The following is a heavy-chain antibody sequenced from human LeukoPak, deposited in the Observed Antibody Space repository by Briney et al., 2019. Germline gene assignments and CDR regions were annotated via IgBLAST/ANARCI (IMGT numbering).Heavy chain of an antibody. J-gene: IGHJ4*02. CDR1: GFTFSSYA. V-gene: IGHV3-30-3*01. Sequence: PGRSLRLSCAASGFTFSSYAMHWVRQAPPKGLEGGAVISYDGSSKYYTESVKGRVTISRDNAKSPLYLHMNSLRDDDTAVYYCASDQRYDFDYWGQGILVTVSS. D-gene: IGHD3-9*01. CDR3: ASDQRYDFDY. CDR2: ISYDGSSK.